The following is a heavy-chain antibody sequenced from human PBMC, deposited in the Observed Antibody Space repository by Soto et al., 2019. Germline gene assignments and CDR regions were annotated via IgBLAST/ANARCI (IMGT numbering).Heavy chain of an antibody. CDR3: ARYCSGGSCFAGVRDYYYGMDV. CDR1: GFTFSSYS. CDR2: ISSSSSYI. Sequence: EVQLVESGGGLVKPGGSLRLSCAASGFTFSSYSMNWVRQAPGKGLEWVSSISSSSSYIYYADSVEGRFTISRDNANNSLYLQMNSLRAEDTAVYYCARYCSGGSCFAGVRDYYYGMDVWGQGTTVTVSS. J-gene: IGHJ6*02. V-gene: IGHV3-21*01. D-gene: IGHD2-15*01.